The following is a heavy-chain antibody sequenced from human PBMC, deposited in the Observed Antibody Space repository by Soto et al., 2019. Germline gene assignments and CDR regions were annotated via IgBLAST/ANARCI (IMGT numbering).Heavy chain of an antibody. Sequence: SVNFSCKASGGTFSSYAISWVRQAPGQGLEWMGGIIPIFGTANYAQKFQGRVTITADESTSTAYMELSSLRSEDTAVYYCASGYSGSNDYWGQGTLVTVSS. V-gene: IGHV1-69*13. CDR2: IIPIFGTA. CDR1: GGTFSSYA. J-gene: IGHJ4*02. D-gene: IGHD1-26*01. CDR3: ASGYSGSNDY.